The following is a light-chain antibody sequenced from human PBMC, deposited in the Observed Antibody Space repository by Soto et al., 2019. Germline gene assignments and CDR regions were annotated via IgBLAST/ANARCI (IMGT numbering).Light chain of an antibody. J-gene: IGKJ1*01. CDR2: DAS. CDR3: QHYNSYSEA. Sequence: ETRMTEAPSTLSASVGDRDTIPCRASQSVSNCLAWYQQKPGKAPKLLIYDASTLHSGVPSRFSGSGSGTEFTLTISSLQPDDFATYYCQHYNSYSEAFGQGTKVDIK. V-gene: IGKV1-5*01. CDR1: QSVSNC.